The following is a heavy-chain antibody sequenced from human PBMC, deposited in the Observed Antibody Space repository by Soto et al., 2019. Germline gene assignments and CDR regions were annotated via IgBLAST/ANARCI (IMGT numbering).Heavy chain of an antibody. CDR2: IYYSGST. CDR1: DCSVGRYY. J-gene: IGHJ5*02. V-gene: IGHV4-59*02. D-gene: IGHD3-3*01. Sequence: PAPMSLTCTVSDCSVGRYYLSWLRQTPGKGLAWFGYIYYSGSTNYNPSFKSRVTISVDTSKNQFSLKLSSVNAADTAVYYCARVPNDHYDFWSGYYTQWWFDPWGQGTLGTVPQ. CDR3: ARVPNDHYDFWSGYYTQWWFDP.